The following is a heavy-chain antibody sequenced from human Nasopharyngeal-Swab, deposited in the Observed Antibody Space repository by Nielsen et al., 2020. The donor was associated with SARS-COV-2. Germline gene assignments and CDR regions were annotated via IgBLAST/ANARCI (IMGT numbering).Heavy chain of an antibody. CDR2: ISYDGSNK. Sequence: GGSLRLSCVASGFTFSNYGMHWVRQAPGKGLEWVAIISYDGSNKYHADSVKGRFTISKDNSKNTLYLQMSSLRADDTAVYYCAKERFYSGSGKYPRDFDYWAREPWSPSPQ. CDR1: GFTFSNYG. D-gene: IGHD3-10*01. J-gene: IGHJ4*02. CDR3: AKERFYSGSGKYPRDFDY. V-gene: IGHV3-30*18.